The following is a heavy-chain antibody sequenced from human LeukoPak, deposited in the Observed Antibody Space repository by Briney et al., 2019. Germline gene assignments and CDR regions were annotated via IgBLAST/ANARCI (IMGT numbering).Heavy chain of an antibody. CDR2: IYYSGST. V-gene: IGHV4-59*08. J-gene: IGHJ3*02. D-gene: IGHD2-2*01. CDR3: ARPTRLSAFDI. Sequence: SETLSLTCTVSGGSISSYYWSWIRQPPGKGLEWTGYIYYSGSTNYNPSLKSRVTISVDTSKNQFSLKLSSVTAADTAVYYCARPTRLSAFDIWGQGTMVTVSS. CDR1: GGSISSYY.